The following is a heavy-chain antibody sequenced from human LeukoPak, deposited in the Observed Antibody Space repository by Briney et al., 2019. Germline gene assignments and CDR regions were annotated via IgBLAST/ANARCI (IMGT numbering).Heavy chain of an antibody. D-gene: IGHD2-15*01. CDR3: ARLAGATINFDY. CDR2: ISHSGST. Sequence: SQTLSLTCTVSGDSISSGGSYWSWIRQHPGKGLEWIGYISHSGSTYYNPSLKSRVTISVDTSKNQFSLRLSSVTAADTAVYYCARLAGATINFDYWGQGTLVTVSS. V-gene: IGHV4-31*03. CDR1: GDSISSGGSY. J-gene: IGHJ4*02.